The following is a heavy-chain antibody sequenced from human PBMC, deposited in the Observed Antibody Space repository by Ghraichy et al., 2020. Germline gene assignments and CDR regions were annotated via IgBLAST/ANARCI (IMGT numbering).Heavy chain of an antibody. CDR3: AKDFRWGRNDAFDI. J-gene: IGHJ3*02. CDR1: GFTFSSYA. D-gene: IGHD3-16*01. Sequence: GESLNISCAASGFTFSSYAMSWVRQAPGKGLEWVSAISGSGGSTYYADSVKGRFTISRDNSKNTLYLQMNSLRAEDTAVYYCAKDFRWGRNDAFDIWGQGTMVTVSS. V-gene: IGHV3-23*01. CDR2: ISGSGGST.